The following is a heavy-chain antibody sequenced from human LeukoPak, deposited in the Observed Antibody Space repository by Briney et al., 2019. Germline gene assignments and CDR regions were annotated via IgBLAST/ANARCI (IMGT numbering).Heavy chain of an antibody. CDR2: ISGSGGST. J-gene: IGHJ3*02. Sequence: PGGTLRLSCAASGFTFSNYGMSWVRQAPGKGLEWVSGISGSGGSTYYADSVKGRFTISRDNSKNTLYLQMNSLRAEDTAVYYCAKIGWDDAFDIWGQGTMVTVSS. CDR1: GFTFSNYG. D-gene: IGHD6-19*01. CDR3: AKIGWDDAFDI. V-gene: IGHV3-23*01.